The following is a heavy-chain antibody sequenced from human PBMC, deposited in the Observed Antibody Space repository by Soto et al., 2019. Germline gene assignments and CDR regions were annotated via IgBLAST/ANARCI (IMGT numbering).Heavy chain of an antibody. Sequence: PGGSLRLSCAASGFTLSSYNMNWVRQAPGKGLEWVSSISSGRTSIFYADSVKGRFSISRENAKNSLYLQMNCLRAEDTAVYYCARGYDSSAGDYWGQGTLVTVSS. V-gene: IGHV3-21*01. CDR1: GFTLSSYN. J-gene: IGHJ4*02. CDR3: ARGYDSSAGDY. D-gene: IGHD3-22*01. CDR2: ISSGRTSI.